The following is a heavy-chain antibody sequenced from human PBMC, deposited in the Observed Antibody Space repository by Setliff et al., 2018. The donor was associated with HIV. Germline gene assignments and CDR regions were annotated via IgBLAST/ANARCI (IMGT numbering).Heavy chain of an antibody. V-gene: IGHV4-34*01. CDR3: ARGTLFYYYYYYMDV. CDR1: VASMSSYY. J-gene: IGHJ6*03. Sequence: SGTLSLTCTVSVASMSSYYWSWIRQPAGKGLEWIGEINHSGSTNYNPSLKSRVTISVDTPKNQFSLKLSSVTAADTAVYYCARGTLFYYYYYYMDVWGKGTTVTVSS. CDR2: INHSGST.